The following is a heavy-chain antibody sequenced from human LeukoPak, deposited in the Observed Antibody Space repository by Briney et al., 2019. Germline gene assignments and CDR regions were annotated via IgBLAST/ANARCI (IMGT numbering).Heavy chain of an antibody. CDR3: VRGYHSFDV. Sequence: GGSLRLSCAVSGFTFSDHYMDWVRQAPAKGLEWVGRSRNKAKGYTTEYAASVKGRFTVSRDESKNSLYLQTNSLKTEDTAVYYCVRGYHSFDVWGQGTTVTVSS. D-gene: IGHD1-26*01. CDR2: SRNKAKGYTT. J-gene: IGHJ6*02. CDR1: GFTFSDHY. V-gene: IGHV3-72*01.